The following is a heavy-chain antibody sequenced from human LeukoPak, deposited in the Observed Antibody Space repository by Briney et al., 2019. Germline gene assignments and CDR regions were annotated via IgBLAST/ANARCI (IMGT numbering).Heavy chain of an antibody. CDR2: ITGSGDTI. CDR1: GFTFSSYE. V-gene: IGHV3-48*03. J-gene: IGHJ4*02. CDR3: TRVVLVGTTYSYFDY. Sequence: GGTLRLSCAASGFTFSSYEMNWVCQAPGKGLEWISYITGSGDTIYYADSVKGRFTISRDNAKNSLYLQMNSLKAEDTAVYYCTRVVLVGTTYSYFDYWGQGTLVTVSS. D-gene: IGHD1-26*01.